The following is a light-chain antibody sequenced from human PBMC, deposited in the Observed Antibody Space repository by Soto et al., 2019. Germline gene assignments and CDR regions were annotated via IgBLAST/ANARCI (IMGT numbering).Light chain of an antibody. CDR1: QSVSSSH. V-gene: IGKV3-20*01. CDR2: DTS. CDR3: QQYAKAPLT. Sequence: EIVMTQSPGTLSLSPGERATLSCRASQSVSSSHLAWYQQKRGQAPRLLIYDTSTRATGIPDRFSGSGSGTDFTLTISRLEPEDFAVYYCQQYAKAPLTFGQGTKVDI. J-gene: IGKJ1*01.